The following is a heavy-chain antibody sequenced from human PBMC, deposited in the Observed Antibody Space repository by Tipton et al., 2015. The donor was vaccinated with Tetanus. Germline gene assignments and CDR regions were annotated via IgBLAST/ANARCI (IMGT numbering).Heavy chain of an antibody. J-gene: IGHJ4*02. D-gene: IGHD2-21*01. CDR3: ARDGDTSSHYSICDN. CDR1: GFSFNSSA. V-gene: IGHV3-23*03. Sequence: SLRLSCAASGFSFNSSAMHWVRQAPGKGLEWVSVIYSGGSSTYFADSVKGRFTISRDNSKSTVFLQMNSLRAEDTAVYYCARDGDTSSHYSICDNWGQGTLVTVSS. CDR2: IYSGGSST.